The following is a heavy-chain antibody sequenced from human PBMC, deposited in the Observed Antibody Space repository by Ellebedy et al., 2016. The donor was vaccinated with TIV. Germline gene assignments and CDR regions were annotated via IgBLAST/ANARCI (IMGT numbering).Heavy chain of an antibody. CDR3: ARMPIQSNSFAWFDP. CDR1: GGTFSNGDDC. Sequence: MPGGSLRLSCTVSGGTFSNGDDCWGWIRQAPGKGLEWIAETSNSGLTNYNPSLKTRVTISLDTSKDQFSLDLSSVTAADTTLYFCARMPIQSNSFAWFDPWGQGALVTVSS. V-gene: IGHV4-61*08. J-gene: IGHJ5*02. CDR2: TSNSGLT. D-gene: IGHD6-6*01.